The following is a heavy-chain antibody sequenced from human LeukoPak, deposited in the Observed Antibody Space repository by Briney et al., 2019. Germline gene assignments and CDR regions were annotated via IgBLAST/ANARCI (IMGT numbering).Heavy chain of an antibody. Sequence: KPSETLSLTCTVSGVSITTSGFYYSWIRQPPGKGLEWLGYIYQSGGTFYDPSLKSRISISIDRPKNQFSLKMNSVSAADTAVYYCARGGVDTAIRFDIWGQGTMVTVSS. CDR2: IYQSGGT. J-gene: IGHJ3*02. V-gene: IGHV4-30-2*01. CDR1: GVSITTSGFY. CDR3: ARGGVDTAIRFDI. D-gene: IGHD5-18*01.